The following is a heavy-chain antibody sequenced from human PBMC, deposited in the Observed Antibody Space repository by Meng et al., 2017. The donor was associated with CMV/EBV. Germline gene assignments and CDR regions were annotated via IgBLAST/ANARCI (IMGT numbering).Heavy chain of an antibody. Sequence: LSLTCAASGFSFSRSWMTWVRQAPGKGLEWVANIRQDGSEAYYVDSVKGRFTIFRDNTKNSLLLQMDSLSAEDTAIYYCVRESSTFSWSEHLQHWGQGTLVTVSS. V-gene: IGHV3-7*01. D-gene: IGHD2-2*01. CDR1: GFSFSRSW. CDR2: IRQDGSEA. J-gene: IGHJ1*01. CDR3: VRESSTFSWSEHLQH.